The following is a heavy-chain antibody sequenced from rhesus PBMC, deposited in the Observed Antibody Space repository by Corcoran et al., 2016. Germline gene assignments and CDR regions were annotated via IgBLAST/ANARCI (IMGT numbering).Heavy chain of an antibody. CDR2: IYGSSGST. V-gene: IGHV4-147*01. Sequence: QVQLQESGPGLVKPSETLSLTCAVSGYSISSNYWSWIRQPPGKGLEWIGYIYGSSGSTNYNPSLNIRVTISTDTSKNQFSLKLSSVTAADTAVYYCARSTVLVLGYLGQGVVVTVSS. J-gene: IGHJ4*01. CDR3: ARSTVLVLGY. D-gene: IGHD2-21*01. CDR1: GYSISSNY.